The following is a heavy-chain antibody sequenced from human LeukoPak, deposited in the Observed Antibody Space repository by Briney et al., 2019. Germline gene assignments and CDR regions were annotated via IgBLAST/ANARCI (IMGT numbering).Heavy chain of an antibody. CDR1: GGSISSGGYY. V-gene: IGHV4-31*03. Sequence: SETLSLTCTVSGGSISSGGYYWSWIRQHPGKGLEWIGYIYYSGSTYYNPSLKSRVTISVDTSKNQFSLKLSSVTAADTAVYYCARTINTAVVDDAFDIWGQGTMVTVSS. D-gene: IGHD5-18*01. J-gene: IGHJ3*02. CDR2: IYYSGST. CDR3: ARTINTAVVDDAFDI.